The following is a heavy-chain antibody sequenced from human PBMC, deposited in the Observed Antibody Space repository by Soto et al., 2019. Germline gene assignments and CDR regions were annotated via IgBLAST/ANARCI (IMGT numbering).Heavy chain of an antibody. D-gene: IGHD5-12*01. CDR2: IIPIFGTA. Sequence: QVQLVQSGAEVKKPGSSVKVSCKASGGTFSSYAISWVRQAPGQGLEWMGGIIPIFGTANYAQKFQGRVTITADESTSTAYMELSSLRSEDTAVYYCARDRGYVTLRKRGRVNWFDPWGEGTLVTVSS. CDR3: ARDRGYVTLRKRGRVNWFDP. CDR1: GGTFSSYA. J-gene: IGHJ5*02. V-gene: IGHV1-69*01.